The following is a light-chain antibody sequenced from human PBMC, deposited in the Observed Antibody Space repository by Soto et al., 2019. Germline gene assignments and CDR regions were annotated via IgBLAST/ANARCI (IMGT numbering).Light chain of an antibody. CDR2: EVT. Sequence: QSALTQPASVSGSLGQSITISCTGTSSDVGGYNYVSWYQHHPGKDPKVVIFEVTKRPSGVSSRFSGSKSGNTASLTVSGLQAEDEGDYYCSSFTSSSTVLFGGGTKLTV. J-gene: IGLJ2*01. V-gene: IGLV2-14*01. CDR3: SSFTSSSTVL. CDR1: SSDVGGYNY.